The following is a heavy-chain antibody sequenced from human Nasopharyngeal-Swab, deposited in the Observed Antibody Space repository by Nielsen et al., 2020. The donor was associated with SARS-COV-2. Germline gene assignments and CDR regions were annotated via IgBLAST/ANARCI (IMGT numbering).Heavy chain of an antibody. Sequence: GGSLRLSCAASGFTFSSYGMHWVRQAPGKGLEWVAVIWYDGSNKYYADSVKGRFTISRDNSKNTLYLQMNSLRAEDTAVYYCARDRLEKQLGFDYWGQGTLVTVSS. CDR2: IWYDGSNK. CDR1: GFTFSSYG. D-gene: IGHD6-13*01. V-gene: IGHV3-33*01. J-gene: IGHJ4*02. CDR3: ARDRLEKQLGFDY.